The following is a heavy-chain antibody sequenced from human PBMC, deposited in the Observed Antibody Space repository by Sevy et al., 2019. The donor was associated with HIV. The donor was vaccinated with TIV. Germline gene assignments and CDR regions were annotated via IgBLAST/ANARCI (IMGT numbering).Heavy chain of an antibody. CDR2: IKQDESEK. CDR3: AKVNSGSFDY. D-gene: IGHD3-22*01. J-gene: IGHJ4*02. V-gene: IGHV3-7*01. Sequence: GGSLRLSCAASGFSFSTYWMHWVRQAPGKGLEWVANIKQDESEKYYVASVKGRFTISRDNAKNSVYLEMNSLRPEDTAIYYCAKVNSGSFDYWGQGTLVTVS. CDR1: GFSFSTYW.